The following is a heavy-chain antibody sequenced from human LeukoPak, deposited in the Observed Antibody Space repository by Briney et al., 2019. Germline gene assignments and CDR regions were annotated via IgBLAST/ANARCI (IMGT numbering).Heavy chain of an antibody. CDR2: IQSNGNEK. D-gene: IGHD2-2*01. Sequence: GGSLRLSCAVSGFTFSDYAMHWVRQAPGKGLEGVASIQSNGNEKYSSDSLKGRFTISRDNSKNTLYLQMNTVRPEDTAVFYCARGVTSWPQGPYHFDYWGQGILITVSS. CDR3: ARGVTSWPQGPYHFDY. J-gene: IGHJ4*02. V-gene: IGHV3-30*02. CDR1: GFTFSDYA.